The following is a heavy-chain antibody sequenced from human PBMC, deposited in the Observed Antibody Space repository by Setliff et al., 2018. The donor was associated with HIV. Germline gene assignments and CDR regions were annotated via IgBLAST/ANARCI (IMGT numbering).Heavy chain of an antibody. CDR3: ARKEKGGAFDI. CDR1: GYSIRSGYY. V-gene: IGHV4-38-2*01. Sequence: PSETLSLTCAVSGYSIRSGYYWGWIRQSPGKGLEWIGTMFRTGTSYYNPSLQSRVTISVDTPKNQFSLHLNSVTAADTAVYYCARKEKGGAFDIWGLGTLVTVSS. J-gene: IGHJ3*02. CDR2: MFRTGTS.